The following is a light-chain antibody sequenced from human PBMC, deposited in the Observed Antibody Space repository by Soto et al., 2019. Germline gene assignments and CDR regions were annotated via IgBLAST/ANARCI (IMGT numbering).Light chain of an antibody. CDR1: RDVGSD. J-gene: IGKJ1*01. Sequence: QMTQSPSSLSASVGEKIIITCRASRDVGSDVSWYQQKPGQAPKLLIYAASNLYTGVPSRFSGSRSGTEFTLTISSLQPEDFASYYCLQDYGDSWTFGQGTNVESK. CDR3: LQDYGDSWT. V-gene: IGKV1-6*01. CDR2: AAS.